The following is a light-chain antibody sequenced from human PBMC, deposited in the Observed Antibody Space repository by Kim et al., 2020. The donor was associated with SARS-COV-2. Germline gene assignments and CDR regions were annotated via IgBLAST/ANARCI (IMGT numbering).Light chain of an antibody. V-gene: IGLV3-1*01. CDR1: KLGKTL. J-gene: IGLJ3*02. CDR3: QAWDSTTAV. CDR2: PTG. Sequence: SYELTQPPSVSVSPGQTATIPCSGEKLGKTLASWYQQRPAQSPVLVSYPTGRRPSGIPERFSGSISGNTATLTISGTQAMDEADYFCQAWDSTTAVFGGGTQLTVL.